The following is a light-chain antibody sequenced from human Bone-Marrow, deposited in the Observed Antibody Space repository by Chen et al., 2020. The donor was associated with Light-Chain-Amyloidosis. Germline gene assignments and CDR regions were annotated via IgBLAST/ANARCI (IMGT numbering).Light chain of an antibody. V-gene: IGLV1-51*01. Sequence: QSVLTQPPSVSAAPGQKVTISCSGSNSNIGNNHVSWYQQFPGTAPKLLIYDNNKRPSGIPHRFSGSKSGTSATLGITGRQTGDEADYYCGTWDSSLSVVIFGGGTELTVL. J-gene: IGLJ2*01. CDR2: DNN. CDR3: GTWDSSLSVVI. CDR1: NSNIGNNH.